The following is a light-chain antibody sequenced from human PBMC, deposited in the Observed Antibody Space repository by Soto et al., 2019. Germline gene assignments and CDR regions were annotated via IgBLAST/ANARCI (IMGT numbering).Light chain of an antibody. V-gene: IGKV3-20*01. CDR3: QQYGSSRWT. J-gene: IGKJ1*01. CDR1: QSVSSAY. Sequence: EIVLTQSPGTLSLSPGERATLSCRASQSVSSAYLAWYQQKLGQAPRLLIYGSSNRATGIPDRFSGSGSGTAFTLTISRMEPEDFAVYYCQQYGSSRWTFGQGNKVEI. CDR2: GSS.